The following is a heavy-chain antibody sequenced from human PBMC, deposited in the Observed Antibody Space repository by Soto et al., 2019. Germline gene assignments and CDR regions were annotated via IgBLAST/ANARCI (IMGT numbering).Heavy chain of an antibody. CDR1: GYTLTELS. Sequence: GASVKVSCKVSGYTLTELSMHWVRQAPGKGLEWMGGFDPEDGETIYAQKFQGKVTMTEDTSTDTAYMELSSLRSEDTAVYYCATRRRWGGGRIVGATGHDAFDIWGQGTMVTVSS. J-gene: IGHJ3*02. V-gene: IGHV1-24*01. CDR3: ATRRRWGGGRIVGATGHDAFDI. CDR2: FDPEDGET. D-gene: IGHD1-26*01.